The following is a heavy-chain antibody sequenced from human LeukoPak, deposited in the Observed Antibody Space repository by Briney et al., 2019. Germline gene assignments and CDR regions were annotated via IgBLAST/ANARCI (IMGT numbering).Heavy chain of an antibody. D-gene: IGHD3-10*01. CDR1: GGSISSYY. CDR3: ARHGGRLDISSGSYSSEYYYYYYMDV. J-gene: IGHJ6*03. V-gene: IGHV4-59*08. Sequence: PSETLSLTCTVSGGSISSYYWSWIRQPPGKGLEWIGYIYYSGSTNYNPSLKSRVTISVDTSKNQFSLKLSSVTAADTAVYYCARHGGRLDISSGSYSSEYYYYYYMDVWGKGTTVTISS. CDR2: IYYSGST.